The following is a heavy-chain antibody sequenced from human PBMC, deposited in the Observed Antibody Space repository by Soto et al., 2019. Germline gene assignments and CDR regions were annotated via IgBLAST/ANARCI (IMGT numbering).Heavy chain of an antibody. V-gene: IGHV4-59*01. CDR1: RDSIRNYY. D-gene: IGHD7-27*01. CDR3: ASWGQRYFDP. CDR2: RYNTGST. J-gene: IGHJ5*02. Sequence: SETLSLTCTGSRDSIRNYYCSWIRQPTGKRLEWIGYRYNTGSTNYSPSLRSRVTISVDTSKNQFSLKLTSLSAADTAVYYCASWGQRYFDPWGQGILVPVSS.